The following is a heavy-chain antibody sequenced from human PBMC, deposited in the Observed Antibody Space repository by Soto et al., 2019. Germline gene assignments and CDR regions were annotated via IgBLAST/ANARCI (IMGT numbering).Heavy chain of an antibody. Sequence: GASVKVSCKASGYTFTSYGISWVRQAPGQGLEWMGWISAYNGNTNYAQKLQGRVTMTTDTSTSTAYMELRSLRSDDTAVYYCARDLGPITMIVVPIYFDYWGQGTLVTVSS. J-gene: IGHJ4*02. CDR3: ARDLGPITMIVVPIYFDY. CDR1: GYTFTSYG. D-gene: IGHD3-22*01. V-gene: IGHV1-18*04. CDR2: ISAYNGNT.